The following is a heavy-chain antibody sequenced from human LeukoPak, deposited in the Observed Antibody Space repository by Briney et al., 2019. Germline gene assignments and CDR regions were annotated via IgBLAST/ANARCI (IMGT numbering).Heavy chain of an antibody. D-gene: IGHD3-22*01. CDR2: ISWNSGSI. J-gene: IGHJ4*02. Sequence: PGGSLRLSCAASGFTFDDYAMHWVRQAPGKGLEWVSGISWNSGSIGYADSVKGRFTISRDNAKSSLYLQMNSLRAEDTALYYCAKDHYYDSSGYYFGYWGQGTLVTVSS. CDR3: AKDHYYDSSGYYFGY. CDR1: GFTFDDYA. V-gene: IGHV3-9*01.